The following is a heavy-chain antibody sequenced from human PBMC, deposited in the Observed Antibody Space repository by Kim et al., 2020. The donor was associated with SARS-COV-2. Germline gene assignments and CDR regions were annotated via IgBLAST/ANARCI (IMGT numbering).Heavy chain of an antibody. J-gene: IGHJ5*02. D-gene: IGHD4-17*01. CDR1: GFTFSSYS. CDR2: ISSSSSYI. CDR3: ATGYGDPNWFDP. Sequence: GGSLRLSCAASGFTFSSYSMNWVRQAPGKGLEWVSSISSSSSYIYYADSVKGRFTISRDNAKNSLYLQMNSLRAEDTAVYYCATGYGDPNWFDPWGQGTLVTVSS. V-gene: IGHV3-21*01.